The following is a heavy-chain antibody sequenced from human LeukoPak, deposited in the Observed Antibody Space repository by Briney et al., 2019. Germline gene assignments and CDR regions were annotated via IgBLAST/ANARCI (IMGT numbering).Heavy chain of an antibody. CDR3: ASLLNGGVSHWFDP. V-gene: IGHV4-39*01. D-gene: IGHD7-27*01. Sequence: SETLSLTCTVSGGSITSSTSYWGWIRHPPGKGLEWIGTIYYSGSTYYNPSLNSRATMSVDTSKNQFSLKLSSVTAADTAVYYCASLLNGGVSHWFDPWGQETLVTVSS. CDR2: IYYSGST. CDR1: GGSITSSTSY. J-gene: IGHJ5*02.